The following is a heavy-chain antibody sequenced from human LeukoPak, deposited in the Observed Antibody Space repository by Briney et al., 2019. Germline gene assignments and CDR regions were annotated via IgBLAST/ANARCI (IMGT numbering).Heavy chain of an antibody. V-gene: IGHV4-34*01. CDR2: INHSGDT. J-gene: IGHJ4*02. CDR3: ARIQLWPLHYFDY. D-gene: IGHD5-18*01. Sequence: SETLSLTCAVSGGSFSDYYWSCIRQPPGKGLEWIGEINHSGDTKYNPSLKSRVTISVDTSKNQFSLKVSSVTAADTAVYYCARIQLWPLHYFDYWGQGTLVTVSS. CDR1: GGSFSDYY.